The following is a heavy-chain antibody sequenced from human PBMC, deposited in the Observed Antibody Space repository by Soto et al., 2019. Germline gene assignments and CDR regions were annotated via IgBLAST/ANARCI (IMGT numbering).Heavy chain of an antibody. J-gene: IGHJ4*02. CDR3: ARVAGMVRGGYYFDY. V-gene: IGHV4-30-4*01. CDR2: IYYSGST. CDR1: GGSISSGDYY. Sequence: QVQLQESGPGLVKPSQTLSLTCTVSGGSISSGDYYWSWIRQPPGKGLEWIGYIYYSGSTYYNPSLKSRVTISVDTSKNQFSLKLSSVTAADTAVYYCARVAGMVRGGYYFDYWGQGTLVTVSS. D-gene: IGHD3-10*01.